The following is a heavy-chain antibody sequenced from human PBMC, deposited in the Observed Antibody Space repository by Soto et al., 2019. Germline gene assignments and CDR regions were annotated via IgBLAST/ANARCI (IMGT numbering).Heavy chain of an antibody. V-gene: IGHV5-51*01. CDR1: GYSFTSYW. D-gene: IGHD2-2*01. J-gene: IGHJ4*02. CDR3: ARHIVRYCSSTSCYWFDY. Sequence: GESLKISCKGSGYSFTSYWIGWVRQMPGKGLEWMGIIYPGDSDTRYSPSFQGQVTISADKSISTAYLQWSSLKASDTAMYYCARHIVRYCSSTSCYWFDYWGQGTLVTVSS. CDR2: IYPGDSDT.